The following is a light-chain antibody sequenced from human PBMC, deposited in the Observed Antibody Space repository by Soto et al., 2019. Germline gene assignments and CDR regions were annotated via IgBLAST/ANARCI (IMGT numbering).Light chain of an antibody. CDR3: QQSYSTSRT. V-gene: IGKV1-39*01. Sequence: DIQMTQSPSSLSASVGDRVTITCRASQSIARYLNWYQQEPGKAPKPLIYAASNLQSGVPSRFSGSRSGTDFTLTISSLQPEDFATYYCQQSYSTSRTFGQGTKVEIK. J-gene: IGKJ1*01. CDR1: QSIARY. CDR2: AAS.